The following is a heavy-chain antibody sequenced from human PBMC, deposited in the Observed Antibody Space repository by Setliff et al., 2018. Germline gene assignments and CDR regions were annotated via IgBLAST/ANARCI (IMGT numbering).Heavy chain of an antibody. CDR3: ARDSPTVVTHIRAFDI. CDR1: AYSFTNYG. D-gene: IGHD4-17*01. CDR2: ISAYDGNT. V-gene: IGHV1-18*01. Sequence: ASVKVSCKASAYSFTNYGITWVRQAPGQGLEWMGWISAYDGNTRFAQKLQGRVTMTTDTSTSTAYMELRSLRSDDTAVYYCARDSPTVVTHIRAFDIWGQGTMGTVSS. J-gene: IGHJ3*02.